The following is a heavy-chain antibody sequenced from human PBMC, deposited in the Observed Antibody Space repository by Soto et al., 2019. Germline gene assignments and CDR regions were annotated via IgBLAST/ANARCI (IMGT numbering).Heavy chain of an antibody. Sequence: SVKVSCKASGGTFSSYTICWVRQAPGQGLEWMGRIIPILGIANYAQKFQGRVTITADKSTSTAYMELSSLRSEDTAVYYCARKTPPGGDYCYSDLGGRGTLVTVSS. V-gene: IGHV1-69*02. CDR3: ARKTPPGGDYCYSDL. CDR2: IIPILGIA. D-gene: IGHD4-17*01. J-gene: IGHJ2*01. CDR1: GGTFSSYT.